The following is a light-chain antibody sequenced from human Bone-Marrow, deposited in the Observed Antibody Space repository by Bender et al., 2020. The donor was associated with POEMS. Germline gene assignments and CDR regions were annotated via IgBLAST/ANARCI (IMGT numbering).Light chain of an antibody. CDR1: NIGDNS. J-gene: IGLJ2*01. CDR2: DDS. V-gene: IGLV3-21*02. Sequence: SYVLTQPPSVSAAPGETARLTCGTNNIGDNSIHWHQQKPGQAPVLVVYDDSDRPSRIPERFSGSRSGNTASLTISGLQAEDEGDYYCCSYAGHDHVIFGGGTKVTVL. CDR3: CSYAGHDHVI.